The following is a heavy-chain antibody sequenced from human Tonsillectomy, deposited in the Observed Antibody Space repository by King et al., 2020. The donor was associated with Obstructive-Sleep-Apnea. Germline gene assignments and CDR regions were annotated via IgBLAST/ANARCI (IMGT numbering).Heavy chain of an antibody. J-gene: IGHJ4*02. CDR1: GFTFSDYA. D-gene: IGHD2-15*01. V-gene: IGHV3-30*04. CDR2: ISYDGDNT. Sequence: VQLVESGGGVVQPGRSLRVSCAVSGFTFSDYAMNWVRQAPGRGLEWVSLISYDGDNTWYADSVRGRFTISRDNSKNTLYLQMNSLSVEDTAVYYCGRDLVGYCFGDRCQEIDYWGQGTLVTVSS. CDR3: GRDLVGYCFGDRCQEIDY.